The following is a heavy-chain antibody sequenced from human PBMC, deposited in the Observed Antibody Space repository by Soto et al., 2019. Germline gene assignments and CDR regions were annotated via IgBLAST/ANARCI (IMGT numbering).Heavy chain of an antibody. CDR3: ARDWSLNGYDLGSGDAFDI. D-gene: IGHD5-12*01. CDR1: GFTFSSYW. CDR2: IKQDGSEK. V-gene: IGHV3-7*05. Sequence: GGSLRLSCAASGFTFSSYWMSWVRQAPGKGLEWVANIKQDGSEKYYVDSVKGRFTISRDNAKNSLYLQMNSLRAEDTAVYYCARDWSLNGYDLGSGDAFDIWGQGTMVTVSS. J-gene: IGHJ3*02.